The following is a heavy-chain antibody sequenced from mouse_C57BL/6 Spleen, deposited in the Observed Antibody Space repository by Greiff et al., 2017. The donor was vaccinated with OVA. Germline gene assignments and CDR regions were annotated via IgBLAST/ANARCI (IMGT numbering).Heavy chain of an antibody. CDR2: IRNKANGYTT. D-gene: IGHD1-1*01. V-gene: IGHV7-3*01. CDR3: ARYDNYYGSSYRVWYFDV. Sequence: EVNVVESGGGLVQPGGSLSLSCAASGFTFTDYYMSWVRQPPGKALEWLGFIRNKANGYTTEYSASVKGRFTISRDNSQSILYLQMNALRAEDSATYYCARYDNYYGSSYRVWYFDVWGTGTTVTVSS. CDR1: GFTFTDYY. J-gene: IGHJ1*03.